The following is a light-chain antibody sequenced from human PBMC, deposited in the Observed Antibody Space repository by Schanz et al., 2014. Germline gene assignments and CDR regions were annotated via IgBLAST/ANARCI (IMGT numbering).Light chain of an antibody. Sequence: QSALTQPASVSGSPGQSITISCTGTSSDIGSYNLVSWYRQHPGKAPKLIIYEASKRPSGVSNHFSGSKSGNTASLTISGLQTEDEADYYCSSYTSSNTWVFGGGTKLTVL. CDR1: SSDIGSYNL. V-gene: IGLV2-14*02. CDR3: SSYTSSNTWV. J-gene: IGLJ3*02. CDR2: EAS.